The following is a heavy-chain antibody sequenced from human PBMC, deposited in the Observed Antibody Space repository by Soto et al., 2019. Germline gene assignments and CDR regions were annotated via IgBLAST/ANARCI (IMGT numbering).Heavy chain of an antibody. J-gene: IGHJ6*02. CDR3: ATELKLRYFFWLSQYYYYGIDA. Sequence: SETLSLTCAVSGGSISSGDYSWNWIRQPPGKGLEWIGYIYFGGSTYYNPSLQSRVTMSVDRSRNQFSLKLNSVTAADTAVYYCATELKLRYFFWLSQYYYYGIDAWGQGTTVPVSS. CDR1: GGSISSGDYS. V-gene: IGHV4-30-2*01. CDR2: IYFGGST. D-gene: IGHD3-9*01.